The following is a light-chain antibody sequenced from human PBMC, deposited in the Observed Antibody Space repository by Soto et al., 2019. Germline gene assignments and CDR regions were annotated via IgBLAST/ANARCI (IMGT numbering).Light chain of an antibody. CDR3: QQYGRSPV. CDR2: GAS. V-gene: IGKV3-20*01. J-gene: IGKJ4*01. CDR1: QSVSSSY. Sequence: PISQDRTRVEKAKRAYMASQSVSSSYLAWYQQKPGQAPRLLIYGASSRATGIPDRFSGSESGTVLSLHTSRLAPEDFAVYYWQQYGRSPVFGGGTKVDIK.